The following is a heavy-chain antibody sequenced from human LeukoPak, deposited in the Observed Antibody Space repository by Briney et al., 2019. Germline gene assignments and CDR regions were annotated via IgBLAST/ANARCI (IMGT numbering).Heavy chain of an antibody. CDR3: ARDFLRSVSGPYVDVFDI. CDR1: GYTFTSYD. J-gene: IGHJ3*02. CDR2: MNPNSGNT. D-gene: IGHD3-10*01. V-gene: IGHV1-8*01. Sequence: ASVKVSCKASGYTFTSYDINWVRQATGQGLEWMGWMNPNSGNTGYAQKFQGRVTMTRNTSISTAYMELSSLRSEDTAVYYCARDFLRSVSGPYVDVFDIWGQGTLVTVSP.